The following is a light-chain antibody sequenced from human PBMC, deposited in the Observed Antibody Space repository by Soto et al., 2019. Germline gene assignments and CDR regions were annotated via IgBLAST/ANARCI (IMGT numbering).Light chain of an antibody. CDR2: GNS. CDR3: QYYDSSLRAVV. J-gene: IGLJ2*01. Sequence: QSVLTQPPSVSGAPGQRVTISCTGSSSNIGAGYDVHWYQQLPGTAPKLLIYGNSNRPSGVPDRFSGSKSGTSASLAIPGLQAEDEADYYCQYYDSSLRAVVFGGGTKLTVL. V-gene: IGLV1-40*01. CDR1: SSNIGAGYD.